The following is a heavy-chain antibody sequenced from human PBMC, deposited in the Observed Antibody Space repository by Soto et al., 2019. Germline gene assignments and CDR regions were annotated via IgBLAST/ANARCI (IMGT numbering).Heavy chain of an antibody. CDR1: GYTFTSYG. D-gene: IGHD1-1*01. J-gene: IGHJ4*02. V-gene: IGHV1-3*01. CDR3: ARDRVLNGLFDY. CDR2: IDGGSGNT. Sequence: QVRLVQSGAEVKKPGASVKVSCKASGYTFTSYGIHWVRQAPGQGLEWMGGIDGGSGNTKYSPKIQGRVTVTRDTSASTAYMELSSLRSEDTAVYYCARDRVLNGLFDYWGQGTLVTVS.